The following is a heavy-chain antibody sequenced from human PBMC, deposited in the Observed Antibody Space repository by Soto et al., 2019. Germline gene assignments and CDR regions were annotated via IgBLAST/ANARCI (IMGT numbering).Heavy chain of an antibody. J-gene: IGHJ4*02. D-gene: IGHD3-10*01. Sequence: QITLKESGPTLVKPTQTLTLNCTFSGFSLSTSGVGVGWIRRPPGKALEWLALIYWDDDKRYSPSLKSRLTITKDTSKNQVVLTMTNMDPVDTATYYYAHSRLLITMVRGVTSFDYWGQGTLVTVSS. CDR2: IYWDDDK. CDR3: AHSRLLITMVRGVTSFDY. V-gene: IGHV2-5*02. CDR1: GFSLSTSGVG.